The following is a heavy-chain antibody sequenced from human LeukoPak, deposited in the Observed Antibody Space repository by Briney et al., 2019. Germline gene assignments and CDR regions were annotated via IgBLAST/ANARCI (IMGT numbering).Heavy chain of an antibody. Sequence: PSETLSLTCTVSGGSVSSGSYYWSWIRQPAGKGLEWIGRIYTSGSTNYNPSLKSRVTISVDTSENQFSLKLSSVTAADTAVYYCARDYDSSGYHLLGYWGQGTLVTVSS. CDR3: ARDYDSSGYHLLGY. J-gene: IGHJ4*02. V-gene: IGHV4-61*02. D-gene: IGHD3-22*01. CDR1: GGSVSSGSYY. CDR2: IYTSGST.